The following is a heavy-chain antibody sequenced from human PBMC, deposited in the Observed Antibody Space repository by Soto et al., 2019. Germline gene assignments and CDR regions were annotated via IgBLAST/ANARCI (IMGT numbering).Heavy chain of an antibody. J-gene: IGHJ4*02. V-gene: IGHV4-59*01. CDR2: IYYSGST. CDR1: CSSINSYY. Sequence: PWETLSLTCTISCSSINSYYWSWIRQPPGKGLEWIGYIYYSGSTNYNPSLKSRVTIPVDTSKNQFSLKLSSVTAADTAVYYCARSDGRYWGQGTLVTVS. CDR3: ARSDGRY.